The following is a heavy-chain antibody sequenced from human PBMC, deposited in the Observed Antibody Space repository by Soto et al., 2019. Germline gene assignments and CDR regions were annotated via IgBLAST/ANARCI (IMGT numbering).Heavy chain of an antibody. CDR3: GKGTMVRGFTYIDY. CDR2: ISSSGGRT. D-gene: IGHD3-10*01. J-gene: IGHJ4*02. V-gene: IGHV3-23*01. CDR1: GFTFSGYY. Sequence: GGSLRLSCAASGFTFSGYYMSWVRQAPGKGLEWVSDISSSGGRTYYADSEKGRFTISRDNSKNTLYLQMNSLRAEDTAVYYCGKGTMVRGFTYIDYWGQGTLVTVSS.